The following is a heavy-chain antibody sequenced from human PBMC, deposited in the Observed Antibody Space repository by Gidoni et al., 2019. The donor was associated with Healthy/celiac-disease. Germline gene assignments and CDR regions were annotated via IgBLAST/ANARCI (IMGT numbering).Heavy chain of an antibody. J-gene: IGHJ4*02. V-gene: IGHV4-39*01. CDR3: ARSIAMSFEFDY. CDR2: IYYSGST. D-gene: IGHD1-26*01. Sequence: QLQLQESGPGLVKPSETLSLTCTVSVGSISSSSYYWGWIRQPPGKGLEWIGSIYYSGSTYYNPSLKSRVTISVDTSKNQFSLKLSSVTAADTAVYYCARSIAMSFEFDYWGQGTLVTVSS. CDR1: VGSISSSSYY.